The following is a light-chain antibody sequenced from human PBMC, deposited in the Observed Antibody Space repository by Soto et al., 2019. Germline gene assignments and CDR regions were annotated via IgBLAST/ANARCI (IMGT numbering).Light chain of an antibody. J-gene: IGKJ1*01. Sequence: EIVLTQSPGTLSLSPGERATLSCRASQSVSSTYLAWYQQKPGQAPRLLIYGASSRATGIPDRFRGSGSGTDFTLAISGLEPEDFAVYFCHQYGSSPPPWTFGQGTEVEIQ. V-gene: IGKV3-20*01. CDR2: GAS. CDR3: HQYGSSPPPWT. CDR1: QSVSSTY.